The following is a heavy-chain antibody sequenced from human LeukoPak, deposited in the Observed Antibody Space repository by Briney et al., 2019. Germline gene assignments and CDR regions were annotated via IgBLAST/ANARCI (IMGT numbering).Heavy chain of an antibody. CDR3: AKDISNWNSRHFDY. D-gene: IGHD1-7*01. Sequence: GGSLRLSCAASGFTFDNYAMHWVRQVPGKGLEWVSLVSGNGGNTYYADSVKGRFTISRDNSKNSLYLQMNSLRTEDTALYYCAKDISNWNSRHFDYWGQGTLVTVSS. CDR1: GFTFDNYA. J-gene: IGHJ4*02. CDR2: VSGNGGNT. V-gene: IGHV3-43*02.